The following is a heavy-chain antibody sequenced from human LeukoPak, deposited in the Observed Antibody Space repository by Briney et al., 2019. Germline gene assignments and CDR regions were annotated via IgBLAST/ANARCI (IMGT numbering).Heavy chain of an antibody. CDR3: ARSIFGYNWFDP. V-gene: IGHV1-2*02. CDR2: INPNSGGT. Sequence: ASVKVSCKASGYTFTGYYMHWVRQAPGQGLEWMGWINPNSGGTNYAQKFQGRVTMTRDTSTSTVYMELSSLRSEDTAVYYCARSIFGYNWFDPWGQGTLVTVSS. D-gene: IGHD3-3*01. CDR1: GYTFTGYY. J-gene: IGHJ5*02.